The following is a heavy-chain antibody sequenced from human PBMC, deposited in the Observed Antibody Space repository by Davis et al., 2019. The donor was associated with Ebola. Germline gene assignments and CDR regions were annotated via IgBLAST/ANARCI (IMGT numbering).Heavy chain of an antibody. CDR1: GYTFTSYD. CDR2: MNPNSGNT. Sequence: AASVKVSCKASGYTFTSYDINWVRQATGQGLEWMGWMNPNSGNTNYAQKLQGRVTMTTDTSTSTAYMELRSLRSDDTAVYYCARFSRVGKIFSDYWGQGTLVTVSS. D-gene: IGHD3-9*01. V-gene: IGHV1-18*01. J-gene: IGHJ4*02. CDR3: ARFSRVGKIFSDY.